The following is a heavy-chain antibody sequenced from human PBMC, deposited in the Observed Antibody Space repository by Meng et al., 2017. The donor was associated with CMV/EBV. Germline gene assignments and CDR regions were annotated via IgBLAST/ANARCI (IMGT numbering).Heavy chain of an antibody. D-gene: IGHD1-7*01. V-gene: IGHV3-23*01. J-gene: IGHJ4*02. CDR3: AKALRGTRDLNDY. Sequence: GESLKISCAASGFTFSSYAMSWVRQAPGKGLEWVSAISGSGGSTYYADSVKGRFTISRDNSKNTLYLQMNSLRAEDTAVYYYAKALRGTRDLNDYWGQGTLVTVSS. CDR1: GFTFSSYA. CDR2: ISGSGGST.